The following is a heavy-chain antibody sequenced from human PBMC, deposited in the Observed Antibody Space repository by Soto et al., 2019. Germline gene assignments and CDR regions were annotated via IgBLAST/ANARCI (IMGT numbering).Heavy chain of an antibody. CDR2: ISSSSSYI. D-gene: IGHD4-17*01. J-gene: IGHJ4*02. CDR1: GFTFSSYS. V-gene: IGHV3-21*01. CDR3: ARDLGGGPTVTPHFDY. Sequence: GGSLRLSCAASGFTFSSYSMNWVRQAPGKGLEWVSSISSSSSYIYYADSVKGRFTISRDNAKNSLYLQMNSLRAEDTAVYYCARDLGGGPTVTPHFDYWGQGTLVTVSS.